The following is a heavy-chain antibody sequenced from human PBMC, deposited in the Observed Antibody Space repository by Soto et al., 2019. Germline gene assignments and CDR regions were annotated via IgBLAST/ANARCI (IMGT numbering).Heavy chain of an antibody. J-gene: IGHJ4*02. V-gene: IGHV3-11*06. CDR3: ARAEETYYFDY. CDR1: GFTFSDYY. Sequence: GGSLRLSCAASGFTFSDYYMSWIRQAPGKGLEWVSYISSSSSYTNYADSVKGRFTISRDNAKNSLYLQMNSLRAEDTAVYYCARAEETYYFDYWGQGTLVTVSS. CDR2: ISSSSSYT.